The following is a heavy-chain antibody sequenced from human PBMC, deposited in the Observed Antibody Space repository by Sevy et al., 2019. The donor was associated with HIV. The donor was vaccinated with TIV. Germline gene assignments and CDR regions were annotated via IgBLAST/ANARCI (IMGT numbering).Heavy chain of an antibody. D-gene: IGHD2-15*01. V-gene: IGHV3-23*01. CDR1: GFTFSTYA. J-gene: IGHJ6*02. CDR2: ISRSGRST. Sequence: GGSLRLSCAASGFTFSTYAMNWVRQAPGKGLEWVSSISRSGRSTYSADSVEGRFTISRDNFKKTLYLQLSSLRVDDTAVYYCAKGYCDGGSCPRDYYYYGMDVWGQGTTVTVSS. CDR3: AKGYCDGGSCPRDYYYYGMDV.